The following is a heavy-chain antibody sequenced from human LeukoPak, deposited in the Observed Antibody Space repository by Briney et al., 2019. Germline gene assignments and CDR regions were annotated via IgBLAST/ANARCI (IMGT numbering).Heavy chain of an antibody. J-gene: IGHJ1*01. CDR2: IYYSGST. Sequence: SETLSLTCTVSGVSISSYYWSWIRQPPGKGLEWIGYIYYSGSTNYNPSLKSRVTISVDTSKNQFSLKLSSVTAADTAVYYCARVGEPLLYCGGDCNAEYFQHWGQGTLVTVSS. D-gene: IGHD2-21*02. V-gene: IGHV4-59*01. CDR1: GVSISSYY. CDR3: ARVGEPLLYCGGDCNAEYFQH.